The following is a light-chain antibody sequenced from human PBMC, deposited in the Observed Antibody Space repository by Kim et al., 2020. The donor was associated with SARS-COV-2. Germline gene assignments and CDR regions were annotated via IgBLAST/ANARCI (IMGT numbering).Light chain of an antibody. V-gene: IGKV3-11*01. CDR1: QNIDTY. Sequence: PGERATLSCRASQNIDTYLAWYRQRPGQAPRLLVYDASNRATGVPDRFSGSWSGTDFTLTISSLEPEDFSIYYCQQRNSWPPAVSFGGGTKVDIK. CDR3: QQRNSWPPAVS. J-gene: IGKJ4*01. CDR2: DAS.